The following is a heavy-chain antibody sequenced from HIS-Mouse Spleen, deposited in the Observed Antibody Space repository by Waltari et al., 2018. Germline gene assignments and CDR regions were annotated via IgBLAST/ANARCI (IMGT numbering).Heavy chain of an antibody. CDR2: INPNSGGT. J-gene: IGHJ4*02. CDR3: ARDMGYCSGGSCYSDY. D-gene: IGHD2-15*01. Sequence: QVQLVQSGAEVKKPGASVKVSCKASGYTFTGHYSPCVRQAPGQGLEWMGWINPNSGGTNYAQKFQGRVTMTRDTSISTAYMELSRLRSDDTAVYYCARDMGYCSGGSCYSDYWGQGTLVTVSS. V-gene: IGHV1-2*02. CDR1: GYTFTGHY.